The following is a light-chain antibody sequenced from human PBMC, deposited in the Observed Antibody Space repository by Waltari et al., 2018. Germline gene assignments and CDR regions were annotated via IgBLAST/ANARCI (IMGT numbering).Light chain of an antibody. J-gene: IGLJ2*01. Sequence: QSALTQPASVSGSPGQSITVSCTGTSSDIGAYHYVSWYQQQPGKAPRLIIYNVNSRSSGVSRRFAGSKSDNTASLTISGLQAEDEADYYCASYTKASTLIFGGGTRLTVL. CDR3: ASYTKASTLI. CDR1: SSDIGAYHY. V-gene: IGLV2-14*03. CDR2: NVN.